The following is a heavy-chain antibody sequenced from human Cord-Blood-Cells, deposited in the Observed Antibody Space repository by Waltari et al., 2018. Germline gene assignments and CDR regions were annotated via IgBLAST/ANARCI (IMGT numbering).Heavy chain of an antibody. CDR2: IWYDGSNK. CDR1: GFTFSSYG. D-gene: IGHD3-10*01. CDR3: ARDYGYYYYGMDV. J-gene: IGHJ6*02. V-gene: IGHV3-33*01. Sequence: QVQLVESGGGVVQPGRSLRLSCAASGFTFSSYGMHWVRQAPGKGLEGVAVIWYDGSNKYYADSVKGRFTISRDNSKNTLYLQMNSLRAEDTAVYYCARDYGYYYYGMDVWGQGTTVTVSS.